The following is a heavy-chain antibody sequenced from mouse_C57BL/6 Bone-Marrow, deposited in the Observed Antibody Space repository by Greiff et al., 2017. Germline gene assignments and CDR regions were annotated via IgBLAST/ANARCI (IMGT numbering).Heavy chain of an antibody. V-gene: IGHV1-81*01. Sequence: VQLVESGAELARPGASVKLSCKASGYTFTSYGISWVKQRTGQGLEWIGEIYPRSGNTYYNEKFKGKATLTADKSSSTAYMELRSLTSEDSAVYFCATDGSSFAWFAYWGQGTLVTVSA. CDR2: IYPRSGNT. CDR3: ATDGSSFAWFAY. D-gene: IGHD1-1*01. CDR1: GYTFTSYG. J-gene: IGHJ3*01.